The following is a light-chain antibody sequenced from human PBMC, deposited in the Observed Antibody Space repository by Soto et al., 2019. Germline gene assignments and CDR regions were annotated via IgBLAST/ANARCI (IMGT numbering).Light chain of an antibody. V-gene: IGKV3-15*01. CDR3: QQYNNWPFS. J-gene: IGKJ5*01. CDR1: QGVTTN. Sequence: ETVITQSPGTLSVSPGERATLSCRAGQGVTTNFAWYQQKSGQSPRLLIYDVSIRATGVPARFSGTGSETDFTLTISGLQSEDSAVYFCQQYNNWPFSFGQGTRLEIK. CDR2: DVS.